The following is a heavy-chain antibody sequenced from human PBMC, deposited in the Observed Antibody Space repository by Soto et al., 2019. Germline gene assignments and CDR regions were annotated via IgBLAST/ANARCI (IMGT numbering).Heavy chain of an antibody. CDR3: AILSNRAGYSSSWYFGWFDP. V-gene: IGHV5-51*01. CDR2: IYPGDSDT. J-gene: IGHJ5*02. D-gene: IGHD6-13*01. Sequence: GESLKISCKGSGYSFTSYWIGWVRQMPGKGLEWMGIIYPGDSDTRYSPSFQGQVTISADKSISTAYLQWSSLKASDTAMYYCAILSNRAGYSSSWYFGWFDPWGQGTLVTVSS. CDR1: GYSFTSYW.